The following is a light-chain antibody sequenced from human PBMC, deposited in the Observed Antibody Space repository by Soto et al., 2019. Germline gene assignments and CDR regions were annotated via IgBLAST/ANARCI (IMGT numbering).Light chain of an antibody. J-gene: IGLJ1*01. CDR3: HVWDNVGDHYV. CDR2: DDT. Sequence: SYELTQPPCVSVAPGQTDRRACAGRNIGSKSVHWYQQRPGQAPVLVVYDDTDRPLGIPERFSGSNSGNTATLTISRVEAGDEADYYCHVWDNVGDHYVFGPGTKVTVL. CDR1: NIGSKS. V-gene: IGLV3-21*02.